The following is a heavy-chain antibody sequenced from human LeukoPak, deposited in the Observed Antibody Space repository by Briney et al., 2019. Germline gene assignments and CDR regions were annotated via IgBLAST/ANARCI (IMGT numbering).Heavy chain of an antibody. J-gene: IGHJ5*02. CDR1: GFTFDDYA. CDR2: ISWNSGSI. CDR3: ARGNRFDP. Sequence: GGSLRLSCAASGFTFDDYAMHWVRQAPGKGLEWVSGISWNSGSIGYADSVKGRFTISRDNAKNSLYLQMNSLRAEDTAVYYCARGNRFDPWGQGTLVTVSS. V-gene: IGHV3-9*01.